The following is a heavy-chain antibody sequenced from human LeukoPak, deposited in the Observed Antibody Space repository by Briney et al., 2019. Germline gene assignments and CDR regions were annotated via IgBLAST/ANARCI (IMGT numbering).Heavy chain of an antibody. J-gene: IGHJ3*02. Sequence: PGGSLRLSCAASGFTFSNYEMNWVRQAPGKGLEWVSYISSRGSAIYYADSVKGRFTISRDNAKNSLYLQMNSLRAEDTAVYYRARGYYDSSGYSDAFDIWGQGTMVTVPS. CDR2: ISSRGSAI. V-gene: IGHV3-48*03. D-gene: IGHD3-22*01. CDR3: ARGYYDSSGYSDAFDI. CDR1: GFTFSNYE.